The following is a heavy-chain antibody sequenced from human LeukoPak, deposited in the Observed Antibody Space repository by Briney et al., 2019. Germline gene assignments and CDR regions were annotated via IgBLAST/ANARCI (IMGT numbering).Heavy chain of an antibody. CDR3: ARARGGFIDY. CDR1: GFTFSSYS. J-gene: IGHJ4*02. Sequence: PGGSLTLSRPASGFTFSSYSMNWVRQAPGKGLEWVSSISSSSSYIYYADSVKGRFTISRDNAKNSLYLQMNSLRAEDTAVYYCARARGGFIDYWGQGTLVSVSS. D-gene: IGHD3-16*02. V-gene: IGHV3-21*01. CDR2: ISSSSSYI.